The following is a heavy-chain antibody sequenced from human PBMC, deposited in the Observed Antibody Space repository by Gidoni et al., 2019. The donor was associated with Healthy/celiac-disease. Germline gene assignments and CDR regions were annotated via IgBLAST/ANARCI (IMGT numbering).Heavy chain of an antibody. D-gene: IGHD3-10*01. CDR1: GFTFGCYA. V-gene: IGHV3-23*01. Sequence: EVQLLESGGGLVQPGGSLLLSCSAAGFTFGCYAMSWVRQAPGKGLEWVAAISGSGGSTYYADSVKGRFTISRDNSKNTLYLQMNSLRAEDTAVYYCAKDGGYGSGSYYSDYWGQGTLVTVSS. CDR2: ISGSGGST. J-gene: IGHJ4*02. CDR3: AKDGGYGSGSYYSDY.